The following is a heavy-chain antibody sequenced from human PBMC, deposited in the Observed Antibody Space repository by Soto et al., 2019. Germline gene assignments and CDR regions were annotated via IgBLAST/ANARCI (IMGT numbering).Heavy chain of an antibody. CDR2: ISYDGSNK. Sequence: PGGSLRLSCAASGFTFSSYAMHWVRQAPGKGLEWVAVISYDGSNKYYADSVKGRFTISRDNSKNTLYLQMNSLRAEDTAVYYCARDRGRGYSYGDGMDVWGQGTTVTVSS. J-gene: IGHJ6*02. CDR3: ARDRGRGYSYGDGMDV. V-gene: IGHV3-30-3*01. CDR1: GFTFSSYA. D-gene: IGHD5-18*01.